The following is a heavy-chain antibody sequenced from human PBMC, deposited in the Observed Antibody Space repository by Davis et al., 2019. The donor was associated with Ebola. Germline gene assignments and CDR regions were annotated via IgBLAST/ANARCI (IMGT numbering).Heavy chain of an antibody. J-gene: IGHJ6*02. CDR1: GYTFTSYY. Sequence: ASVKVSCKASGYTFTSYYMHWVRQAPGQGLEWMGIINPSGGSTSYAQKFQGRVTMTRNTSISTAYMELRSLRSEDTAVYYCARWARLYYYYGMDVWGQGTTVTVSS. CDR2: INPSGGST. V-gene: IGHV1-46*01. CDR3: ARWARLYYYYGMDV. D-gene: IGHD6-6*01.